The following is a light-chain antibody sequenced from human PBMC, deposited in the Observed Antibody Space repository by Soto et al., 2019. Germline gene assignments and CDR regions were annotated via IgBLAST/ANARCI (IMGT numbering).Light chain of an antibody. Sequence: QSVLTQPPSVSGAPGQRVTISCSGGSSNIGAGYDVHWYHHVPGTAPKLVVYFSTHRPSGVPDRFSGSKSGTSASLAIDGLQPEDEGDYYCSSYISSSTLVFGTGTKLTVL. V-gene: IGLV1-40*01. CDR2: FST. CDR3: SSYISSSTLV. CDR1: SSNIGAGYD. J-gene: IGLJ1*01.